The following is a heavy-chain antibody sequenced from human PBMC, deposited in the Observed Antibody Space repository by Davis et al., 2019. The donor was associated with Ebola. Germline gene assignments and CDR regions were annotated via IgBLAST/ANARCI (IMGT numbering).Heavy chain of an antibody. J-gene: IGHJ4*02. CDR2: INPSGGSP. CDR1: GYTFTSYG. Sequence: ASVKVSCKASGYTFTSYGISWVRQAPGQGLEWMGIINPSGGSPSYAQKFQGRVTMTRDTSTSTVYMELSSLRSEDTAVYYCAGGTGLHFDYWGQGTLVTVSS. D-gene: IGHD7-27*01. CDR3: AGGTGLHFDY. V-gene: IGHV1-46*01.